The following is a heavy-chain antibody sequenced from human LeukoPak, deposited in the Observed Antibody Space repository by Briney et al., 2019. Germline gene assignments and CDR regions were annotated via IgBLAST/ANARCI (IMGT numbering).Heavy chain of an antibody. CDR3: ATRIEYYGSGSYDAFDI. Sequence: ASVKVSCKVSGYTLTELSMHWVRQAPGKGLEWMGGFDPEDGETIYAQKFQGRVTMTEDTSTDTAYMELSSLRSEDTAVYYCATRIEYYGSGSYDAFDIWGRGTMVTVSS. D-gene: IGHD3-10*01. CDR1: GYTLTELS. J-gene: IGHJ3*02. CDR2: FDPEDGET. V-gene: IGHV1-24*01.